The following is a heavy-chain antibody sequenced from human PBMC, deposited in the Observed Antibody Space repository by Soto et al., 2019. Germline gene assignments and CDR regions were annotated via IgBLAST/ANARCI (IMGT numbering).Heavy chain of an antibody. J-gene: IGHJ3*02. Sequence: EVQLLESGGGLVQPGGSLRPSCAASGFTFSSYAMSWVRQAPGKGLEWVSAISGSGGSTYYADSVKGRFTISRDNSKNTLYLQMNSLRAEDTAVYYCAKWKHIVVVTAKDAFDIWGQGTMVTVSS. CDR1: GFTFSSYA. V-gene: IGHV3-23*01. CDR3: AKWKHIVVVTAKDAFDI. D-gene: IGHD2-21*02. CDR2: ISGSGGST.